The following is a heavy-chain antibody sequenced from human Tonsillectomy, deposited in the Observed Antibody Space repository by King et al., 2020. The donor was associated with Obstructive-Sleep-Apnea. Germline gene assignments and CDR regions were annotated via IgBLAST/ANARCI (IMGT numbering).Heavy chain of an antibody. CDR2: IYYSGST. V-gene: IGHV4-39*01. J-gene: IGHJ4*02. CDR3: ARPPIAGAGTGVDY. CDR1: GGSISSSSYY. Sequence: QLQESGPGLVKPSETLSLTCTVSGGSISSSSYYWGWIRQPPGKGLEWIGSIYYSGSTYYNPSLKSRVTITVDTSKNQFSLTLISVTAADTAVYYCARPPIAGAGTGVDYWGQGTLVTVSS. D-gene: IGHD6-13*01.